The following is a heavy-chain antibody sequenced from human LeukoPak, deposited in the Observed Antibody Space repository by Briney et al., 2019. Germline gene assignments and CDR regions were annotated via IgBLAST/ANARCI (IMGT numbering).Heavy chain of an antibody. Sequence: GGSLRLACAASGFTFSSYAMSWVRQAPGKGLEWVSAISGSGGSTYYADSVKGRFTISRDNSKNTLYLQMNSLRAEDTAVYYCAKPPVAAPSNYWGQGTLVTVSS. D-gene: IGHD2-15*01. CDR3: AKPPVAAPSNY. J-gene: IGHJ4*02. CDR1: GFTFSSYA. CDR2: ISGSGGST. V-gene: IGHV3-23*01.